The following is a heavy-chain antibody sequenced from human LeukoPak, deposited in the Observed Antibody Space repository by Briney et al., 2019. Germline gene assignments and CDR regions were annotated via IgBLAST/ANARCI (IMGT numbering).Heavy chain of an antibody. D-gene: IGHD2-15*01. Sequence: NPSETLSLTCTVSGGSISSSSYYWGWIRQPPGKGLEWIGSIYYSGSTYYNPSLKSRVTISVDTSKNQFSLKLSSVTAADTAVYYCASSGYCSGGSCYSGRAFDIWGQGTMVTVSS. J-gene: IGHJ3*02. V-gene: IGHV4-39*07. CDR2: IYYSGST. CDR1: GGSISSSSYY. CDR3: ASSGYCSGGSCYSGRAFDI.